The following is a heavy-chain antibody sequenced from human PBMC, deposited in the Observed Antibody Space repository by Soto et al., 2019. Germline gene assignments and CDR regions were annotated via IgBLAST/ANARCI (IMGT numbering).Heavy chain of an antibody. Sequence: PSETLSLTCAVSGGSISSGGYSWSWIRQPPGKGLEWIGYIYNSGSTYYNPSLKSRVTISVDRSKNQFSLKLSSVTAADTGIYYCVTDEDGNFFHYWGQGTLVTVSS. CDR3: VTDEDGNFFHY. V-gene: IGHV4-30-2*02. CDR2: IYNSGST. CDR1: GGSISSGGYS. J-gene: IGHJ4*02. D-gene: IGHD4-17*01.